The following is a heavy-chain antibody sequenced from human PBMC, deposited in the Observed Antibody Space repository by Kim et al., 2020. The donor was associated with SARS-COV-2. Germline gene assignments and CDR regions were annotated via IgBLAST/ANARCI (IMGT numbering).Heavy chain of an antibody. D-gene: IGHD1-26*01. CDR3: ASGQVGSTFDS. CDR2: INYDGSGT. Sequence: GGSLRLSCAVSEFTFSRTWTHWVRQDPGKGLVWVSRINYDGSGTGYANSVKGRFTISRDHAKNTVYLEMNSLRGDDTALYYCASGQVGSTFDSWGQGTLVTVSS. V-gene: IGHV3-74*01. J-gene: IGHJ5*01. CDR1: EFTFSRTW.